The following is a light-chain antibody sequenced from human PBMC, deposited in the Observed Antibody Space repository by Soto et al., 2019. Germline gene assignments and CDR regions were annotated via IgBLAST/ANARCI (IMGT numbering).Light chain of an antibody. CDR3: QQYGSSAPIT. CDR1: QSVDSNY. J-gene: IGKJ5*01. V-gene: IGKV3-20*01. Sequence: DIVLTQSPSTLSLSPGERATLSCRASQSVDSNYLAWYQQKPGQAPSLLIYDASSRATGIPDRFSGSGSGTDFTLTISRLEPEDFAMYYCQQYGSSAPITFGQGTRLEIE. CDR2: DAS.